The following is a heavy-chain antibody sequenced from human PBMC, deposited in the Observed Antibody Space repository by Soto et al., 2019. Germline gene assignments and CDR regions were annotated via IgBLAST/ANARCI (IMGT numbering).Heavy chain of an antibody. J-gene: IGHJ4*02. V-gene: IGHV3-21*01. CDR2: ISSSSSYI. CDR3: ARPRYSSSWCFDY. CDR1: GFTFSSYS. D-gene: IGHD6-13*01. Sequence: GGSLRLSCAASGFTFSSYSMNWVRQAPGKGLEWVSSISSSSSYIYYADSVKGRFTISRDNAKNSLYLQMNSLRAEDTAVYYCARPRYSSSWCFDYWGQGTLVTVSS.